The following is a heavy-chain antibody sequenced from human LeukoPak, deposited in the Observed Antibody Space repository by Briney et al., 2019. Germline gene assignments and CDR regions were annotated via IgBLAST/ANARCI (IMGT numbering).Heavy chain of an antibody. V-gene: IGHV3-48*01. CDR1: GFTFSSYS. CDR3: AREDPGYGMDV. CDR2: ISSSSSTI. Sequence: PGRSLRLSCAASGFTFSSYSMNWVRQAPGKGLEWVSYISSSSSTIYYADSVKGRFTISRDNAKNSLYLQMNSLRAEDTAVYYCAREDPGYGMDVWGQGTTVTVSS. J-gene: IGHJ6*02.